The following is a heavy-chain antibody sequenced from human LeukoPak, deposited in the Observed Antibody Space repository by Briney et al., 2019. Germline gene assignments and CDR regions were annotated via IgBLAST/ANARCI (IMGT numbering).Heavy chain of an antibody. J-gene: IGHJ4*02. D-gene: IGHD5-18*01. V-gene: IGHV3-23*01. CDR3: AKDMGHRRYSYGPRGGDY. CDR1: GFTFSSYA. CDR2: ISGSGGST. Sequence: GGSLRLSCAASGFTFSSYAMSWVRQAPGKGLEWVSAISGSGGSTYYADSVKGRFTISRDNSKNTLYLQMNSLRAEDTAVYYCAKDMGHRRYSYGPRGGDYWGQGTLVTVSS.